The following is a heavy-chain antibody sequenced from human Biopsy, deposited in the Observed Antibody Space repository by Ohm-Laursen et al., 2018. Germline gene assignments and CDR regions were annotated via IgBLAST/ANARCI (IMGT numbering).Heavy chain of an antibody. CDR2: IREHGNEE. D-gene: IGHD4-11*01. CDR1: GITFNSDW. V-gene: IGHV3-7*04. Sequence: SLRLSCSAASGITFNSDWMSWVRQAPGKGLEWVAIIREHGNEEFYVDSVKGRFTISGDNARNSVYLQMNSLRAEDTAIYYCARGNGPSAWGQGTLVTVSS. J-gene: IGHJ5*02. CDR3: ARGNGPSA.